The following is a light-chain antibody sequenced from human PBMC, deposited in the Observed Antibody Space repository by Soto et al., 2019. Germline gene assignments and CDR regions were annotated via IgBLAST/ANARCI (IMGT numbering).Light chain of an antibody. CDR1: SSNIGAGYD. CDR2: GNS. Sequence: QSVLTQPPSVSGAPGQRVTISCTGSSSNIGAGYDVHWYQQLPGTAPKLLIYGNSNRPSGVPDRFSGSRPGTSASLAITGLQAEDGADYYCQSYDSSLSGSYVFGTGTKLTVL. V-gene: IGLV1-40*01. CDR3: QSYDSSLSGSYV. J-gene: IGLJ1*01.